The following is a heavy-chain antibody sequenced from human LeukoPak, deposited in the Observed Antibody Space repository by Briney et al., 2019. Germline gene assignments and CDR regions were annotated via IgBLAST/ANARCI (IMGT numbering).Heavy chain of an antibody. CDR2: INGDGSRT. CDR3: TFSSCGDHVGVDAFDI. D-gene: IGHD4-17*01. V-gene: IGHV3-74*03. CDR1: GFTFSAFW. J-gene: IGHJ3*02. Sequence: GGSLRLSCAASGFTFSAFWMQWVRQVPGKGLVWVSRINGDGSRTEYADSVKGRFTISRDNAKNTLYMQMTSLRAEDTAVYYCTFSSCGDHVGVDAFDIWGQGTMVTVSS.